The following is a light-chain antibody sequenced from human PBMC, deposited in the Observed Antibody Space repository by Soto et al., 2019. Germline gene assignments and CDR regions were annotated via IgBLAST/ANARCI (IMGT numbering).Light chain of an antibody. J-gene: IGLJ1*01. CDR1: SSDIGGYNY. V-gene: IGLV2-14*01. CDR3: SSYTSRSTLYV. Sequence: QSALTQPASVSGSPGQSITVSCTGTSSDIGGYNYVSWYQQHPGKAPKLMVYEVTNRPSGVSDRCSGSKSRNTASLTISGLQADDEGYYYCSSYTSRSTLYVFGTGTKLTVL. CDR2: EVT.